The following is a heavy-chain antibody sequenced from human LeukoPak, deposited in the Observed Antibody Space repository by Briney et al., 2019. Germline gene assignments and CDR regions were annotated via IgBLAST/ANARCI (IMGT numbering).Heavy chain of an antibody. V-gene: IGHV4-39*07. CDR3: ARGPRAAAHLIWFDP. J-gene: IGHJ5*02. Sequence: PSETLSLTCTVSGGSISSSSYYWGWIRQPPGKGLEWIGSIYYSGSTYYNPSLKSRVTISVDTSMNQFSLKLSSVTAADTAVYYCARGPRAAAHLIWFDPWGQGTLVTVSS. CDR2: IYYSGST. D-gene: IGHD6-13*01. CDR1: GGSISSSSYY.